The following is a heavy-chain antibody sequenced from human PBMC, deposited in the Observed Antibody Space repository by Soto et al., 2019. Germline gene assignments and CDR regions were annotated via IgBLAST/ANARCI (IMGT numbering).Heavy chain of an antibody. CDR3: ARGSHYFDY. CDR2: IIPMFRTP. J-gene: IGHJ4*02. V-gene: IGHV1-69*12. Sequence: QVQLLQSGAEVKKPGSSVKVSCKTSGGAFSSSAVSWVRQAPGQGVEWMGGIIPMFRTPNYAQKFQGRITITADESTTTAYMELSSLSSDDTAVYYCARGSHYFDYWGQGTLVTVSS. CDR1: GGAFSSSA.